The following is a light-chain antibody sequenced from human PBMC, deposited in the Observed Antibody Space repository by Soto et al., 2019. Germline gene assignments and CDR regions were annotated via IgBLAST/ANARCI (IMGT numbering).Light chain of an antibody. CDR1: QSVSSSY. Sequence: EIVLTQSPGTLSLSPGERATLSCRASQSVSSSYLAWYQQKPGQAPRLLIYGASSRATGIPDRFSGSGSGKDFTITISRLAPEDSAVYYCQQYGSSPTFGGGTKVEIK. J-gene: IGKJ4*01. CDR3: QQYGSSPT. CDR2: GAS. V-gene: IGKV3-20*01.